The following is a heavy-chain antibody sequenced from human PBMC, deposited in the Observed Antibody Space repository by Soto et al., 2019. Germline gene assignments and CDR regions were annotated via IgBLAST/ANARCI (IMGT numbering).Heavy chain of an antibody. J-gene: IGHJ6*02. Sequence: GASVKVSCKASGYTFTGYYMHWVRQAPGQGLEWMGWINPNSGGTNYAQKFQGWVTMTRDTSISTAYMELSRLRSDDTAVYYCARAPAASRYYYYGMDVWGQGTTVTVSS. CDR3: ARAPAASRYYYYGMDV. V-gene: IGHV1-2*04. CDR2: INPNSGGT. CDR1: GYTFTGYY. D-gene: IGHD2-2*01.